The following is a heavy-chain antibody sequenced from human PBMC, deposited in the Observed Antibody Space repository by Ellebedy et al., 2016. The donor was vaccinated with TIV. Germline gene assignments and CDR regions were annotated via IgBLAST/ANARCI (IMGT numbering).Heavy chain of an antibody. Sequence: GGSLRLSCEVSGFPFSGYYMHWVRQAPGKGLEWVSDISNSGGTIFYADSVKGRFTVSRDNAENSVHLQMNSLRADDTAIYYCVKDFALTGYYSGYFDFWGQGSRVTVSS. J-gene: IGHJ4*02. CDR1: GFPFSGYY. D-gene: IGHD3-9*01. V-gene: IGHV3-11*01. CDR2: ISNSGGTI. CDR3: VKDFALTGYYSGYFDF.